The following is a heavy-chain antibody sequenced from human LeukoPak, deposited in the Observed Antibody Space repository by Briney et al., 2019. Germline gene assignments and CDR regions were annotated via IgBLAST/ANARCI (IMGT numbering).Heavy chain of an antibody. D-gene: IGHD4-17*01. CDR3: AKGMTTVTIDAFDI. CDR1: GFTFSSYA. J-gene: IGHJ3*02. CDR2: ISGSAGNT. V-gene: IGHV3-23*01. Sequence: PGGSLRLSCAASGFTFSSYAMSWVRQAPGKGLEWVAGISGSAGNTYYADSVKGRFTISRDTSKNTLYLQMNSLRAEDTAVYYCAKGMTTVTIDAFDIWGQGTMVTVSS.